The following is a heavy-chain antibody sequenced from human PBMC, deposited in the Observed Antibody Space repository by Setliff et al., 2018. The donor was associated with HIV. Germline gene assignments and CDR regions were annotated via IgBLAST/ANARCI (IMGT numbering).Heavy chain of an antibody. CDR2: IKQDGSEK. Sequence: GGSLRLSCVASGFTFSDYWMTWFRQASGKGLQWVANIKQDGSEKKYVDSVQGRFTISRDNAKNSLYLQMNSLRAEDTAVYYCARDWVSMDRGASMDVWGKGTTVTVSS. CDR1: GFTFSDYW. J-gene: IGHJ6*03. V-gene: IGHV3-7*03. D-gene: IGHD3-10*01. CDR3: ARDWVSMDRGASMDV.